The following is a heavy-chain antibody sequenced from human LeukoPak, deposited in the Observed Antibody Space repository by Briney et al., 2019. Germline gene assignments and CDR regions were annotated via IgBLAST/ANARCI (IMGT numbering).Heavy chain of an antibody. Sequence: GESLKISCKASGYSFTSYWIGWVRQMPGKGLEWMGIIYPGDSDTRYSPSFQGQVTISADKSISTAYLQWSSLKASDTAMYYCARGYVDTAVASDIWGQGTMVTVSS. D-gene: IGHD5-18*01. V-gene: IGHV5-51*01. J-gene: IGHJ3*02. CDR2: IYPGDSDT. CDR1: GYSFTSYW. CDR3: ARGYVDTAVASDI.